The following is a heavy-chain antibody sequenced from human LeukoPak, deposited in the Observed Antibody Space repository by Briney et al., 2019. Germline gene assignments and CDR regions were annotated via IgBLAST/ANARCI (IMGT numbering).Heavy chain of an antibody. D-gene: IGHD6-13*01. J-gene: IGHJ3*02. CDR2: IYYSGST. V-gene: IGHV4-39*07. Sequence: SETLSLTCTVSGGSISSSSYYWGWIRQPPGTGLEWIGSIYYSGSTYYNPSLKSRVTISVDTSKNQFSLKLSSVTAADTAVYYCARVLAAAAAGAFDIWGQGTMVTVSS. CDR3: ARVLAAAAAGAFDI. CDR1: GGSISSSSYY.